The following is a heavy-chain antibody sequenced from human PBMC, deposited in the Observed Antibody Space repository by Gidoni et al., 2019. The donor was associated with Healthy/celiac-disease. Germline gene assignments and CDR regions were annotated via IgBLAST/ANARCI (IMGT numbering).Heavy chain of an antibody. D-gene: IGHD4-17*01. J-gene: IGHJ4*02. CDR2: ISAYNGNT. V-gene: IGHV1-18*01. CDR1: GYTFTSYG. CDR3: ARVYASIMTTVKPPNFDY. Sequence: QVPLVQSGAEVTKPGASVKVSCKASGYTFTSYGLSWVRQAHGQGLECMGWISAYNGNTNYAQKLQGRVTMNTDTSTSTAYMERRSLRSDDTAVYYCARVYASIMTTVKPPNFDYWGQGNLVTVSS.